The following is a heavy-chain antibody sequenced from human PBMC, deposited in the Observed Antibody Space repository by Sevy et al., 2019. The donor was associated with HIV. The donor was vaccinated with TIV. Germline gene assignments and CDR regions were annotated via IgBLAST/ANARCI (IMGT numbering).Heavy chain of an antibody. Sequence: SETLSLTCTVSGGSISSSSYYWGWIRQPPGQGLEWIGSIYYSGSTYYNPSLKSRGTISVDTSKNQFSLKLSSVTAADTAVYYCARGKRVGQIDYWGQGTLVTVSS. CDR2: IYYSGST. CDR1: GGSISSSSYY. V-gene: IGHV4-39*01. J-gene: IGHJ4*02. D-gene: IGHD1-26*01. CDR3: ARGKRVGQIDY.